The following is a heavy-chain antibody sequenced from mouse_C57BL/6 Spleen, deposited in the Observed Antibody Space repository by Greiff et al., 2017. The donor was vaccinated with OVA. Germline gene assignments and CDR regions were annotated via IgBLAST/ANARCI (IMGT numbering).Heavy chain of an antibody. J-gene: IGHJ2*01. V-gene: IGHV1-82*01. CDR3: ATYGSSYVDY. Sequence: QVQLKESGPELVKPGASVKISCKASGYAFSSSWMNWVKQRPGKGLEWIGRIYPGDGDTNYNGKFKGKATLTAYKSSSTAYMQLSSLTSEDSAVYFCATYGSSYVDYWGQGTTLTVSS. CDR1: GYAFSSSW. CDR2: IYPGDGDT. D-gene: IGHD1-1*01.